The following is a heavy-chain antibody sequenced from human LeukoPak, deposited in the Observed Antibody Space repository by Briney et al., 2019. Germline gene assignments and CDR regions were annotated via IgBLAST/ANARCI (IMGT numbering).Heavy chain of an antibody. V-gene: IGHV1-18*01. CDR1: GYTFTRYG. Sequence: ASVKVSCKASGYTFTRYGISWVRQAPGQGLEWMGWISPHKGKTKNEQKFQGRVTMTTDTYTRKAYMEMRSLRSDDTAVYYCARGYYDILTGYYRGSWFDPWGQGTLVTVSS. J-gene: IGHJ5*02. D-gene: IGHD3-9*01. CDR2: ISPHKGKT. CDR3: ARGYYDILTGYYRGSWFDP.